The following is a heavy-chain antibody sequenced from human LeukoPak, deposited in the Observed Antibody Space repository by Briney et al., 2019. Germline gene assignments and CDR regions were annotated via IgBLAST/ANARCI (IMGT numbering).Heavy chain of an antibody. CDR2: ISSSSSYI. D-gene: IGHD6-13*01. Sequence: PGGSLRLSCAASGFTFSSYSMNWVRQAPGKGLEWVSSISSSSSYIYYADSVKGRFTISRDNAKNSLYLQMNSLRAEDTAVYYCARVGSSSSIVFDPWGQGTLVTVSS. V-gene: IGHV3-21*01. CDR3: ARVGSSSSIVFDP. J-gene: IGHJ5*02. CDR1: GFTFSSYS.